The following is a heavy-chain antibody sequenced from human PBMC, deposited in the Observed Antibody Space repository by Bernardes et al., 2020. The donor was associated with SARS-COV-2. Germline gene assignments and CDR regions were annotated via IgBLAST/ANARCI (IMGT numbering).Heavy chain of an antibody. V-gene: IGHV3-74*01. CDR2: INIDGSIT. Sequence: GGSLRLSCAASGFTFSTYWMHWVRQAPGKGLVWVSRINIDGSITSYADSVKGRFTISRDNAKNTLFLQMNSLRAEDTAVYYCARVLRNNDFWSGNLEEDYYYGMDVWGQGTTVTVSS. J-gene: IGHJ6*02. CDR3: ARVLRNNDFWSGNLEEDYYYGMDV. D-gene: IGHD3-3*01. CDR1: GFTFSTYW.